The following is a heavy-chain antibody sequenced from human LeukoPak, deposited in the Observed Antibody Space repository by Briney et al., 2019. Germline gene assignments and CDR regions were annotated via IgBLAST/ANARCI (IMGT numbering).Heavy chain of an antibody. J-gene: IGHJ4*02. Sequence: GGSLRLSCAASGFTFSGYWMSWVRQAPGKGLEWVANIKQDGSEKYYVDSVKGRFTISRDNAKNSLYLQMNSLRAEDTAVYYCARFKRAGSCRFDYWGQGTLVTVSS. CDR3: ARFKRAGSCRFDY. CDR1: GFTFSGYW. V-gene: IGHV3-7*01. CDR2: IKQDGSEK. D-gene: IGHD2-2*01.